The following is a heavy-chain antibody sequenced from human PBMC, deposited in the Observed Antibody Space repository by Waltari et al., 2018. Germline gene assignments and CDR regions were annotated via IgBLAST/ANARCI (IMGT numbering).Heavy chain of an antibody. Sequence: QVQLVESGGGVVQPGRSLRLSCAASGFTFSNYGMHWVRQAPGKGLAWVAYIWYDGSNQDYADSVKGRFSVSRDQPKNTMYLQMDSLRVEDTAVYYCTRDGYNFPDYWGQGTLVTVSS. CDR2: IWYDGSNQ. D-gene: IGHD1-1*01. J-gene: IGHJ4*02. CDR1: GFTFSNYG. CDR3: TRDGYNFPDY. V-gene: IGHV3-33*01.